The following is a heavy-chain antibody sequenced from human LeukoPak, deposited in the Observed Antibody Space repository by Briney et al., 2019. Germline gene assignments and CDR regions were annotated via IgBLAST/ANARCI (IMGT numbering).Heavy chain of an antibody. CDR2: IYYSGSS. J-gene: IGHJ6*02. CDR1: GGSISSGTYY. D-gene: IGHD1-26*01. CDR3: ARVGLVDYYYYAMDV. Sequence: SETLSLTCSVSGGSISSGTYYWGWIRQPPGKGLEWIGYIYYSGSSNYNPSLKSGVTISVDTSKNQFSLKLRSVTAADTAVYYCARVGLVDYYYYAMDVWGQGTTVTVSS. V-gene: IGHV4-61*01.